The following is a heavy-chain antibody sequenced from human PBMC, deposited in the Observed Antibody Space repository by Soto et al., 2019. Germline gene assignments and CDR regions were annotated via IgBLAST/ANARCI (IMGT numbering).Heavy chain of an antibody. CDR3: ARHLCSGGSCYLSGLGY. J-gene: IGHJ4*02. CDR1: GYTFTSYG. Sequence: GPPVKVSGKASGYTFTSYGISWVRQAPGQGLEWMGWIGAYNGNTNYALRFQDRVTMTTDTSTSTAYMELRSLRSDDTAVYYCARHLCSGGSCYLSGLGYWGQGTLVTVSS. V-gene: IGHV1-18*01. CDR2: IGAYNGNT. D-gene: IGHD2-15*01.